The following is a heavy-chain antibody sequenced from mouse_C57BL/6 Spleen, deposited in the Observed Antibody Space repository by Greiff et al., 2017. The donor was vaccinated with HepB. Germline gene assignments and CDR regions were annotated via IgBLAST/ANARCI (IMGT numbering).Heavy chain of an antibody. CDR2: INPYNGGT. CDR1: GYTFTDYY. CDR3: ARKRNGSSYDAMDY. Sequence: VQLQQSGPVLVKPGASVKMSCKASGYTFTDYYMNWVKQSHGKSLEWIGVINPYNGGTSYNQKFKGKATLTVDKSSSTAYMELNSLTSEDSAVYYCARKRNGSSYDAMDYWGQGTSVTVSS. D-gene: IGHD1-1*01. J-gene: IGHJ4*01. V-gene: IGHV1-19*01.